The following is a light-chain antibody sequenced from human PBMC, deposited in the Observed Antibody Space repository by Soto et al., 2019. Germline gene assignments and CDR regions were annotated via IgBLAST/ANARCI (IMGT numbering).Light chain of an antibody. CDR3: QQLNTYPIT. J-gene: IGKJ5*01. Sequence: EIQLTQAASSLSASVGDRVTITCRASQGISSYLAWYQQKPGKAPKLLIYGASTLEGGVPFRFSGSGSGTDFTLTISSLQPEDFATYYCQQLNTYPITFGQGTRLEIK. V-gene: IGKV1-9*01. CDR2: GAS. CDR1: QGISSY.